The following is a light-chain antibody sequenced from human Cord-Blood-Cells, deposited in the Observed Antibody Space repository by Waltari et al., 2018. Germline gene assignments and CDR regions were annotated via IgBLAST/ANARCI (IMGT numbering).Light chain of an antibody. CDR2: GAS. CDR3: QQYNNWPYR. V-gene: IGKV3-15*01. CDR1: QSVSSN. Sequence: EIVMTQSPATLSVSPGERATLSCRASQSVSSNLAWYQQKPGQAPRLLIYGASTRSTGIPARFSGSGSGTEFTLTISSLQSEDFAVYDCQQYNNWPYRFGQGTKLEIK. J-gene: IGKJ2*03.